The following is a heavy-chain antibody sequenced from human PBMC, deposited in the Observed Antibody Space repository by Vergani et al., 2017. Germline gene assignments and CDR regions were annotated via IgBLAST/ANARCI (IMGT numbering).Heavy chain of an antibody. CDR3: VSDRGLWAGGRCYTEAWDY. Sequence: QVQLVESGGGVVQPGTSLRLSCVVSGFALNRHAMYWVRQAPGKGLEWVVGISFDGTNEYYPDLVKGRFTISRDIAKNTLYLQVRSLRLEDTGVYHCVSDRGLWAGGRCYTEAWDYWGQGTPVTVSS. V-gene: IGHV3-30-3*01. CDR2: ISFDGTNE. J-gene: IGHJ4*02. D-gene: IGHD2-2*02. CDR1: GFALNRHA.